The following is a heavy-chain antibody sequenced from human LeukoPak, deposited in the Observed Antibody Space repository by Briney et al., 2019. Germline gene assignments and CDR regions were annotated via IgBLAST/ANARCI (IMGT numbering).Heavy chain of an antibody. CDR1: GFTFSSYA. CDR2: ISYDGSNK. CDR3: ATLPRRYCSSTSCYTGAFDI. D-gene: IGHD2-2*02. V-gene: IGHV3-30-3*01. Sequence: GGSLRLSCAASGFTFSSYAMHWVRQAPGKGLEWVAVISYDGSNKYYADSVKGRFTISRDNSKNTLYLQMNSLRAEDTAVYYCATLPRRYCSSTSCYTGAFDIWGQGTMVTVSS. J-gene: IGHJ3*02.